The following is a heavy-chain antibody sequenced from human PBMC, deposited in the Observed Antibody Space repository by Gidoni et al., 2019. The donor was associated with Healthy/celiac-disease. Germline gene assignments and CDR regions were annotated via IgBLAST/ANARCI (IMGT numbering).Heavy chain of an antibody. CDR2: IRGSGGIT. D-gene: IGHD6-13*01. V-gene: IGHV3-23*01. Sequence: VQMLESGGGVVPPGGCLRLSRAPSCCSSRSSDVCWCRQAHGKGLEWVAAIRGSGGITYYADSVKDQFTIARDNSKNTLYLQMNSLRAEDTAVYYCAKSALGSSWSLSYYYYGMDVWGQGTTVTVSS. CDR3: AKSALGSSWSLSYYYYGMDV. J-gene: IGHJ6*02. CDR1: CCSSRSSD.